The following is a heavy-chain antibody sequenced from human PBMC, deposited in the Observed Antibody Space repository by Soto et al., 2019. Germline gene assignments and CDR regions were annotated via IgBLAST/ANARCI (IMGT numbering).Heavy chain of an antibody. Sequence: SETLSLTCTVSGGSISSYYWSWIRQPPGKGLEWIGYIYYSGSTNYNPSLKSRVTISVDTSKNQSSLKLSSVTAADTAVYYCARTRDFRLYYFDYWGQGTLVTVSS. CDR1: GGSISSYY. CDR3: ARTRDFRLYYFDY. V-gene: IGHV4-59*01. D-gene: IGHD3-3*01. CDR2: IYYSGST. J-gene: IGHJ4*02.